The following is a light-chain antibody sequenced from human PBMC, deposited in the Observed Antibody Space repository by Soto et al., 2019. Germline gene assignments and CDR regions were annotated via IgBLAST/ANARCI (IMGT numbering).Light chain of an antibody. Sequence: QSVLTQPPSVSGAPGQRVTISCTGSSNSIGAGYDVRWYQQLPGTAPKLLIYGNSNRPSGVPDRFSGSKSGTSASLAITGLQAEDEADYYCQSYDSSLSALFGGGTKLTVL. V-gene: IGLV1-40*01. CDR1: SNSIGAGYD. J-gene: IGLJ3*02. CDR3: QSYDSSLSAL. CDR2: GNS.